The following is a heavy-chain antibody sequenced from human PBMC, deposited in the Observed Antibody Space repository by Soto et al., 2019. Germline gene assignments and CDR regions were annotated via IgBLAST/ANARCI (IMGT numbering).Heavy chain of an antibody. J-gene: IGHJ5*02. CDR1: GYIFTTYG. V-gene: IGHV1-18*04. CDR2: ISAHNGNT. CDR3: ARAHRSELEWNWFDP. D-gene: IGHD3-3*01. Sequence: ASVKVSCKSSGYIFTTYGFAWVRQAPGQGLEWLGWISAHNGNTNYAQKFQGRVTMTTDASTSTGYMELRSLRCDDTGVYYCARAHRSELEWNWFDPWYQGTLLTLS.